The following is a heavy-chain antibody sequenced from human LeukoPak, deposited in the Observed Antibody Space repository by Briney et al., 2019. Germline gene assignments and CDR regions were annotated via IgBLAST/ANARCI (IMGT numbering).Heavy chain of an antibody. CDR3: ARGRIYAFDI. CDR2: IRYDGSNK. D-gene: IGHD2-15*01. V-gene: IGHV3-30*02. Sequence: GGSLRLSCAASGFTFSSYGMHWVRQAPGKGLEWVAFIRYDGSNKYYADSVKGRFTISRDNSKNTLYLQMNSLRAEDTAVYYCARGRIYAFDIWGQGTMVTVSS. J-gene: IGHJ3*02. CDR1: GFTFSSYG.